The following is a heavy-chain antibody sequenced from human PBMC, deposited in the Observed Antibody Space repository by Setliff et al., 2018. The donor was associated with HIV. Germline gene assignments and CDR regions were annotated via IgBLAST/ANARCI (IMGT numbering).Heavy chain of an antibody. CDR1: GGSVSSSSYY. D-gene: IGHD3-3*01. CDR3: ARRAYYDFWSGFYLSIANRFDS. Sequence: SETLSLTCTVSGGSVSSSSYYWGWIRQATGKGLEWIGTIYYSGDTQYNPSFKSRVIMSVDTSKNQFSLRLISVTAADTAVYYCARRAYYDFWSGFYLSIANRFDSWGQGILVTVSS. V-gene: IGHV4-39*01. J-gene: IGHJ5*01. CDR2: IYYSGDT.